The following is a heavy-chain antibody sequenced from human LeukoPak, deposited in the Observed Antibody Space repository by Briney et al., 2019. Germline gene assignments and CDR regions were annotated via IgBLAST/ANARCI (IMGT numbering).Heavy chain of an antibody. D-gene: IGHD5-24*01. CDR1: GGSFSAYY. V-gene: IGHV4-34*01. Sequence: SETLSLTCAVYGGSFSAYYWTWIRQPPGKGLEWIGEIKQSENTNYNPSLKSRVTISIDPSKNQISLKLNSVTAADTAVYLCAREGLRNAYNPLGYWGQGTLVTVSS. CDR3: AREGLRNAYNPLGY. CDR2: IKQSENT. J-gene: IGHJ4*02.